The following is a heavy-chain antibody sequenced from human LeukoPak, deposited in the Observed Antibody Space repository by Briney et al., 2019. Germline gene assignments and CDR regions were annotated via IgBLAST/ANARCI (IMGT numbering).Heavy chain of an antibody. D-gene: IGHD2-2*01. J-gene: IGHJ4*02. CDR2: IYYSGST. Sequence: SETLSLTCTVSGGSFSSGSYYWNWIRQSPGKGLEWIGHIYYSGSTNYNPSLKSRVTISVDTSKNQFSLKLSSVIAADTAVYYCARDRREYCSDTSCYPQNYFDYWGQGTLVTVSS. CDR3: ARDRREYCSDTSCYPQNYFDY. CDR1: GGSFSSGSYY. V-gene: IGHV4-61*01.